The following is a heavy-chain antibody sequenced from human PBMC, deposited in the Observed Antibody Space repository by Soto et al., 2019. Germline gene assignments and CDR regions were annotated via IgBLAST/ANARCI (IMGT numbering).Heavy chain of an antibody. CDR3: ARAPWQGVYAIRVWFDP. D-gene: IGHD2-8*01. V-gene: IGHV4-30-2*01. CDR1: GGSISSGGYS. Sequence: QLQLQESGSGLVKPSQTLSLTCAVSGGSISSGGYSWSWIRQPPGKGLEWIGYIYHSGSTYYNPSRKGRVTISVDRSKNQFSLKLSSVTAADTAVYYCARAPWQGVYAIRVWFDPWGQGTLVTVSS. J-gene: IGHJ5*02. CDR2: IYHSGST.